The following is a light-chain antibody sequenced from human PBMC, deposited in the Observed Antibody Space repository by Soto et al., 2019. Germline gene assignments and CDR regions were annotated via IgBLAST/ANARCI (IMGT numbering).Light chain of an antibody. Sequence: IQLTQSPSSLSASVGXRVTVTCRASQGIGTYLVWYQQKSGKAPTVLIYASSTLQTGVPSRFSGSGSGTDFSLTISSLHPEDVATYYCQQVDSYPRTFGQGTKVDIK. V-gene: IGKV1-9*01. CDR2: ASS. J-gene: IGKJ1*01. CDR3: QQVDSYPRT. CDR1: QGIGTY.